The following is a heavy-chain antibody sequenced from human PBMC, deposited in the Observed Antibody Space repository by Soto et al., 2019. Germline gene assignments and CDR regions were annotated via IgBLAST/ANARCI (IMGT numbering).Heavy chain of an antibody. CDR3: ARLTPDCTNGVCYFFGSSYYYYYMDV. J-gene: IGHJ6*03. CDR2: IYPGDSDT. CDR1: GYSFTSYW. V-gene: IGHV5-51*01. Sequence: LGESLKISCKGSGYSFTSYWIGWVRQMPGKGLEWMGIIYPGDSDTRYSPSFQGQVTISADKSIGTAYLQWSSLKASDTAMYYCARLTPDCTNGVCYFFGSSYYYYYMDVWGKGTTVTVSS. D-gene: IGHD2-8*01.